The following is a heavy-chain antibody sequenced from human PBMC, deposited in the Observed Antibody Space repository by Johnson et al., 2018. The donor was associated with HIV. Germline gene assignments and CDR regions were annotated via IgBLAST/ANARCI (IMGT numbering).Heavy chain of an antibody. CDR1: GFTFSSYA. Sequence: VQLVESGGGVVQPGRSLRLSCAASGFTFSSYAMHWVRQAPGKGLEWVSYISGSDGAIWYADSVKGRFTVSRDNAKNSFYLQMNSLRAEDTAVYYCAKPSTESAFDIWGQGTMVTVSS. J-gene: IGHJ3*02. CDR3: AKPSTESAFDI. D-gene: IGHD1-1*01. V-gene: IGHV3-48*04. CDR2: ISGSDGAI.